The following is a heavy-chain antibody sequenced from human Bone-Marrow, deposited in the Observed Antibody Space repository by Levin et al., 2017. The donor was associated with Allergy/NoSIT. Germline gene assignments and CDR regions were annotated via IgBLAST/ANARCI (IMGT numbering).Heavy chain of an antibody. D-gene: IGHD4-17*01. V-gene: IGHV3-23*01. CDR3: AKAETTVMLDYSYFDV. J-gene: IGHJ6*03. Sequence: GGSLRLSCRISGFIFADYAMNWVRQAPGRGLEWVSSLDGSSGKTHYADSVKGRFTISREYSKDTLLLQMNSLRAEDTARYYCAKAETTVMLDYSYFDVWGEGTAVTVSS. CDR2: LDGSSGKT. CDR1: GFIFADYA.